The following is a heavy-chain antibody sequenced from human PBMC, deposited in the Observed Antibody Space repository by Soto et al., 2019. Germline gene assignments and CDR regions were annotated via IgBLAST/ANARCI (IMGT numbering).Heavy chain of an antibody. D-gene: IGHD6-13*01. CDR2: IYSSGST. CDR1: GGSISSYY. J-gene: IGHJ1*01. V-gene: IGHV4-59*01. Sequence: LSLTCTVSGGSISSYYWSWIRQPPGKGLEWIGYIYSSGSTNYNPSLKSRITISVDTSKNQFSLKLSSVTAADTAVYYCARGGSSWLEYFQHWGQGTLVTVSS. CDR3: ARGGSSWLEYFQH.